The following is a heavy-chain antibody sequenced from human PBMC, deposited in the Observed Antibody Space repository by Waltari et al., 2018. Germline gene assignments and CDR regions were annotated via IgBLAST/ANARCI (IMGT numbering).Heavy chain of an antibody. CDR2: IHHSGAT. V-gene: IGHV4-34*01. J-gene: IGHJ2*01. CDR3: ARGPTFLRYFDV. Sequence: QVQIHQRGAGLLKPSETLSLTCAGSGGSFRGNYWAWIRQPPGKGLEWIGDIHHSGATNFNPSLKSRITMSMDTSTDQFSLNLTSVVAADTAVYYCARGPTFLRYFDVWGPGTLVTVSS. CDR1: GGSFRGNY.